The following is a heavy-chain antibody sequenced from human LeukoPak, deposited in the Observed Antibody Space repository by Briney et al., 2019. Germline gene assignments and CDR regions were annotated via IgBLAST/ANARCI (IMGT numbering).Heavy chain of an antibody. D-gene: IGHD6-19*01. CDR2: IYHSGST. CDR1: GGSISSHY. Sequence: SETLSLTCTVSGGSISSHYWSWIRQPPGKGLEWIGSIYHSGSTYYNPSLKSRVTISVDTSKNQFSLKLSSVTAADTAVYYCARVGAVAVSGDFDYWGQGTLVTVSS. CDR3: ARVGAVAVSGDFDY. V-gene: IGHV4-38-2*02. J-gene: IGHJ4*02.